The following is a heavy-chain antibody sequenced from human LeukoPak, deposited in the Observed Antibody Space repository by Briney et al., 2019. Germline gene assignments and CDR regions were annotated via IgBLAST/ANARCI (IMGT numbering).Heavy chain of an antibody. V-gene: IGHV4-28*01. D-gene: IGHD3-22*01. J-gene: IGHJ3*02. CDR3: ARTYYYDSSGYYFPGAFDI. CDR2: IYYSGST. CDR1: GYSISSSNW. Sequence: PSDTLSLTCAVSGYSISSSNWWGWIRQPPGKGLEWIGYIYYSGSTYYNPSLKRRVTMSVDTSKNQFSLKLSSVTAVDTAVYYCARTYYYDSSGYYFPGAFDIWGQGTMVTVSS.